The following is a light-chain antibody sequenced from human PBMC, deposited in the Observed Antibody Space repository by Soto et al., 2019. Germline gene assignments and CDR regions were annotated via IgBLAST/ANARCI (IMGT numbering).Light chain of an antibody. Sequence: AIQMTQSPSSLSASVGDRVTIPCRASRDIGNDLGWYQQKPGKAPKHLIFAASNLQSGVPSRFSGGGSGTDFTLTISSLQADDFATYYCLQHFNFSWTFGQGTKVE. CDR3: LQHFNFSWT. J-gene: IGKJ1*01. V-gene: IGKV1-6*01. CDR2: AAS. CDR1: RDIGND.